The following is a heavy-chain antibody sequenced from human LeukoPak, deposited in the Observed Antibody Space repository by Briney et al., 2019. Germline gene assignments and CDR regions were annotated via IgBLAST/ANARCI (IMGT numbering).Heavy chain of an antibody. V-gene: IGHV3-30*18. CDR1: GITFSSYS. D-gene: IGHD2-21*02. CDR3: AKDQVGRIVVVTAIYYYYGMDV. J-gene: IGHJ6*02. Sequence: TGGSLRLSCGASGITFSSYSMNWVRQAPGKGLEWVTVISYDGSNKYYADSVKGRFTISRDNSKNTLYLQMNSLRAEDTAVYYCAKDQVGRIVVVTAIYYYYGMDVWGQGTTVTVSS. CDR2: ISYDGSNK.